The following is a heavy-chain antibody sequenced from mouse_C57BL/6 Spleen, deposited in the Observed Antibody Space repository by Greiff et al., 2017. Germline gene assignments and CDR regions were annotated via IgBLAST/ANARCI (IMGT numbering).Heavy chain of an antibody. CDR3: TTSYGKDAMDY. D-gene: IGHD2-1*01. CDR2: IDPEDGDT. V-gene: IGHV14-1*01. CDR1: GFNIKDYY. J-gene: IGHJ4*01. Sequence: EVQLQQSGAELVRPGASVKLSCTASGFNIKDYYMHWVKQRPEQGLEWIGRIDPEDGDTEYAPKFQGKATMTADTSSNTADLQLSSLTSEDTAVYYCTTSYGKDAMDYWGQGTSVTVSS.